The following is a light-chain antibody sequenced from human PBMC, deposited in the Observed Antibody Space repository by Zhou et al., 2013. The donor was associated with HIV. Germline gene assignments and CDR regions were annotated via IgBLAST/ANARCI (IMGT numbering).Light chain of an antibody. CDR3: QQSHFT. Sequence: DIQMTQSPSSLSASVGDRVTITCRASQDISNNLAWFQQKPGRAPKSLIYGASSLQSGVPSKFSGSGSGTEFTLTISGLQPEDFATYYCQQSHFTFGPGTKWISN. CDR2: GAS. V-gene: IGKV1-16*02. CDR1: QDISNN. J-gene: IGKJ3*01.